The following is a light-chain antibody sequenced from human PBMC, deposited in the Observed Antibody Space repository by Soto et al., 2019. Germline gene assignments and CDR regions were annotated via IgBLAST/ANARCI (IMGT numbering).Light chain of an antibody. CDR3: QQYYDTPLT. CDR2: WAS. Sequence: DIVMTQSPDSLAVSLGERATINCKSSQTVLRSSNNKNSLAWYQQKPGQPPKLLIYWASTRESGVPDRFSGSGSGTDFPLTISSLQAEDVAVYYCQQYYDTPLTFGGGTKVEI. CDR1: QTVLRSSNNKNS. V-gene: IGKV4-1*01. J-gene: IGKJ4*01.